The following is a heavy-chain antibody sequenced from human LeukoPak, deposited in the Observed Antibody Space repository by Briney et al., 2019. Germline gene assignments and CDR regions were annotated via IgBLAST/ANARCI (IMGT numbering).Heavy chain of an antibody. Sequence: SETLSLTCTVSGGSISSYYWSWIRQPPGKGLEWIGYIYYRGSTNYNPSLKSRVTISVDTSKNQFSLKLSSVTAADTAVYYCARAYYESSAYRHAVYFDYWGQGTLVTVSS. D-gene: IGHD3-22*01. J-gene: IGHJ4*02. CDR1: GGSISSYY. CDR2: IYYRGST. V-gene: IGHV4-59*12. CDR3: ARAYYESSAYRHAVYFDY.